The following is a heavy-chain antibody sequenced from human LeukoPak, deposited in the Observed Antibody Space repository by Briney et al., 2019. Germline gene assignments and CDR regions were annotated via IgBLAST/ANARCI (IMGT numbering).Heavy chain of an antibody. CDR2: INPNSGGT. J-gene: IGHJ6*02. CDR1: GYTFTGYY. Sequence: VASVKVSCKASGYTFTGYYMHWVRQAPGQGLEWMGWINPNSGGTNYAQKFQGRVTMTRDTSISTAYMELSRLRSDDTAVYYCARDAPYYDILTGYQDYCYGMDVWGQGTTVTVSS. V-gene: IGHV1-2*02. D-gene: IGHD3-9*01. CDR3: ARDAPYYDILTGYQDYCYGMDV.